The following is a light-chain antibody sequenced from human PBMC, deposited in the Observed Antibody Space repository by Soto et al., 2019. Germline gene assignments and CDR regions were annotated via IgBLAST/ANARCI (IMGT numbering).Light chain of an antibody. CDR1: SSNIGSNS. CDR2: NNN. V-gene: IGLV1-44*01. J-gene: IGLJ2*01. CDR3: EAWDDSLNGVV. Sequence: QSVLTQPPSASGTPGQRVTISCSGSSSNIGSNSINWYQQFPGTAPKPLIYNNNQRPSGVPDRFSGSKFGTSVSLAISGLQSEDEADYYCEAWDDSLNGVVVGGGTKLTVL.